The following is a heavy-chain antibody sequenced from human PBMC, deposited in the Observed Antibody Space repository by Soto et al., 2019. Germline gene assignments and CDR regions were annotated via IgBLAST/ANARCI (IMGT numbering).Heavy chain of an antibody. J-gene: IGHJ4*02. CDR3: AKDHSSGWYYY. D-gene: IGHD6-19*01. V-gene: IGHV3-23*01. Sequence: GGSLRLSCAASGFTFSSYAMSWVRQAPGKGLEWVSAISGSGGSTYYADSVKGRFTISRDNSKSTLYLQMNSLRAEDTAVYYCAKDHSSGWYYYWGQGTLVTVSS. CDR1: GFTFSSYA. CDR2: ISGSGGST.